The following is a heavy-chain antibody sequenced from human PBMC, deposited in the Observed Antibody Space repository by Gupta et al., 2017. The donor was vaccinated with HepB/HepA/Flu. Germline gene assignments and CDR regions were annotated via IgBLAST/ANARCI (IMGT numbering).Heavy chain of an antibody. CDR3: SRGGFRSTWPGAY. CDR1: GFTFSSYW. Sequence: EVQLVESGGGLVQPGGSLRLSCAASGFTFSSYWMHWFRQTPEKGLVWVSHIDPDGSSTNYADSVKGRFTISRDNAKNVLYLQMNSLRAEDTAVYYCSRGGFRSTWPGAYWGQGTLVTVSS. V-gene: IGHV3-74*01. CDR2: IDPDGSST. D-gene: IGHD1-14*01. J-gene: IGHJ4*02.